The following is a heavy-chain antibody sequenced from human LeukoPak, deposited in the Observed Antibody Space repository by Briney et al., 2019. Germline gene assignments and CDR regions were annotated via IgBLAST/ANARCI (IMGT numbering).Heavy chain of an antibody. Sequence: PGGSLRLSCAAPGFMFHDYAIHGVRQAPGKGREWVSLISGYGGSTFYADCVKCRFTISRDNSKNSLYLQMNTLRSDDTALYYCERESESSGWYDYWGQGTLVTVSS. CDR3: ERESESSGWYDY. CDR1: GFMFHDYA. CDR2: ISGYGGST. J-gene: IGHJ4*02. V-gene: IGHV3-43*02. D-gene: IGHD6-19*01.